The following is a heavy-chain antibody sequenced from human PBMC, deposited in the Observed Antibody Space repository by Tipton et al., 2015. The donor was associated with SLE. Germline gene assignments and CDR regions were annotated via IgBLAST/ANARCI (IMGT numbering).Heavy chain of an antibody. Sequence: TLSLTCTVSGGSISSYYWSWIRQPPGKGLEWIGYIYYSGSTYYNPSLKSRVTISVDTSKNQFSLKLSSVTAADTAVYYCARVENPLYSSSWYKGYFDLWGRGTLVTVSS. V-gene: IGHV4-59*01. J-gene: IGHJ2*01. D-gene: IGHD6-13*01. CDR3: ARVENPLYSSSWYKGYFDL. CDR1: GGSISSYY. CDR2: IYYSGST.